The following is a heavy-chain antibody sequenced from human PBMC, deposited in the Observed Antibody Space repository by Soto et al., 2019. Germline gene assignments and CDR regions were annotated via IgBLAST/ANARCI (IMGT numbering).Heavy chain of an antibody. CDR2: IHYSGST. Sequence: LETLSLTCTVSGDSIGTTHSYWAWIRQSPGKGLEWIGNIHYSGSTYYMPSLRSRVTLSVDTSKNQFSLRLTSVTAEDTAVYYCARHEGNGNVWPLDYWGQGILVTVSS. J-gene: IGHJ4*02. V-gene: IGHV4-39*01. D-gene: IGHD2-8*01. CDR1: GDSIGTTHSY. CDR3: ARHEGNGNVWPLDY.